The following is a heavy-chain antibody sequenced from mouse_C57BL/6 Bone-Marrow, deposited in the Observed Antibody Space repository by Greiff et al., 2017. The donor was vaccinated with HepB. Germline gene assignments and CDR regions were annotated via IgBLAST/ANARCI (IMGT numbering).Heavy chain of an antibody. J-gene: IGHJ4*01. CDR2: FYPGSGSI. CDR3: ARHEATMVTDYYAMDY. CDR1: GYTFTEYT. Sequence: VKLMESGAELVKPGASVKLSCKASGYTFTEYTIHWVKQRSGQGLEWIGWFYPGSGSIKYNEKFKDKATLTADKSSSTVYMELSRLTSEDSAVYFCARHEATMVTDYYAMDYWGQGTSVTVSS. D-gene: IGHD2-2*01. V-gene: IGHV1-62-2*01.